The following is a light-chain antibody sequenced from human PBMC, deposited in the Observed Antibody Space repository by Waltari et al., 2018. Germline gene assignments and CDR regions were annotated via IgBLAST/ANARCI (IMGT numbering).Light chain of an antibody. CDR1: QSVRGS. V-gene: IGKV3-20*01. J-gene: IGKJ1*01. CDR2: GAS. CDR3: QHYVRLPAT. Sequence: EIVLTQSSGTLSLSPGERATLSCRASQSVRGSLAWYQQKAGQAPRLLSYGASSRATGIPDRFSGSGSGTDFSLTISRLEPEDFAVYYCQHYVRLPATFGQGTKVEIK.